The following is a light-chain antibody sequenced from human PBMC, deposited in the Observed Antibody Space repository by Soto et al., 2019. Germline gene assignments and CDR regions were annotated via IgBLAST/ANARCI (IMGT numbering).Light chain of an antibody. CDR1: QTVSSY. CDR3: KQSFTTPY. CDR2: ATS. J-gene: IGKJ5*01. Sequence: DIQITQSPSSLSASVVDRVNITCRASQTVSSYLNWYQQKPGTVPKLLIYATSNLQSGVPSRFSGRGFGTDFTLTISSLQPEDFATYYCKQSFTTPYFGQGTRLEIK. V-gene: IGKV1-39*01.